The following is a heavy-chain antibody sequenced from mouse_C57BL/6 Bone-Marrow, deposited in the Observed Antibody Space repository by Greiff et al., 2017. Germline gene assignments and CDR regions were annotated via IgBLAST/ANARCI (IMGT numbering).Heavy chain of an antibody. CDR1: GYTFTSYW. CDR3: ARLDGYYFYAMDY. V-gene: IGHV1-55*01. CDR2: IYPGSGST. D-gene: IGHD2-3*01. Sequence: QVQLQQSGAELVKPGASVKMSCKASGYTFTSYWITWVKQRPGQGLEWIGDIYPGSGSTNYNEKFKSKATLTVDTSSSTAYMQLSSLTSEDSAVYYCARLDGYYFYAMDYWGQGTSVTVSS. J-gene: IGHJ4*01.